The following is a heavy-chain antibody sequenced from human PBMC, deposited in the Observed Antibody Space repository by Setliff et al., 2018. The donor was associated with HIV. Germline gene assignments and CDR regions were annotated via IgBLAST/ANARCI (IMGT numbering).Heavy chain of an antibody. CDR1: GGSISDHY. V-gene: IGHV4-4*07. Sequence: SETLSLTCTVSGGSISDHYWSWIRRPAGKGLEWIGRIYSSGSTDYSPSLKSRLTLSVDTSKNQFSLKLNSVTAADTAVYYCARDNLTATTVTTYHYYYMDIWGKGTTVTVSS. J-gene: IGHJ6*03. CDR3: ARDNLTATTVTTYHYYYMDI. CDR2: IYSSGST. D-gene: IGHD4-17*01.